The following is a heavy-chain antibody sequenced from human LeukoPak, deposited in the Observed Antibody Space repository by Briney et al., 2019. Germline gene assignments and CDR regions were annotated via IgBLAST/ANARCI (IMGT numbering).Heavy chain of an antibody. CDR2: IIPIFGTA. V-gene: IGHV1-69*01. CDR3: ARDRYYDSSGYYSLGY. D-gene: IGHD3-22*01. Sequence: SVKVSCKASGGTFSSYAISWVRQAPGQGLEWMGGIIPIFGTANYAQKFQGRVTITADESTSTAYMELSSLRSEDTAVYYCARDRYYDSSGYYSLGYWGQGTLVTVSS. CDR1: GGTFSSYA. J-gene: IGHJ4*02.